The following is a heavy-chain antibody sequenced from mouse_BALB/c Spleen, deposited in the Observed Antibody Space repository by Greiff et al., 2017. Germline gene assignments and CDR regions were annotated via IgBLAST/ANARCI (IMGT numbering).Heavy chain of an antibody. CDR1: GFSLTSYG. CDR2: IWSGGST. J-gene: IGHJ4*01. V-gene: IGHV2-2*02. D-gene: IGHD2-1*01. CDR3: ARNLGTYGNHGAMDY. Sequence: QVQLKQSGPGLVQPSQSLSITCTVSGFSLTSYGVHWVRQSPGKGLEWLGVIWSGGSTDYNAAFISRLSISKDNSKSQVFFKMNSLQANDTAIYYCARNLGTYGNHGAMDYWGQGTSVTVSS.